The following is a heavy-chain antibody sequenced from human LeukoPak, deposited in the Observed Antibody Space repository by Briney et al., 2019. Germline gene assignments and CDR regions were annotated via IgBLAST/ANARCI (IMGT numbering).Heavy chain of an antibody. CDR1: GFTFSSYW. CDR3: AREGVNKARRPVPSPC. Sequence: PGGSLRLSCAASGFTFSSYWMSWVRQAPGKGLEWVANIKQDGSEKYYVDSVKGRFTISRDNAKNSLYLQMNSLRAEDTAVYYCAREGVNKARRPVPSPCWGQGTLVTVSS. CDR2: IKQDGSEK. D-gene: IGHD2-2*01. V-gene: IGHV3-7*01. J-gene: IGHJ4*02.